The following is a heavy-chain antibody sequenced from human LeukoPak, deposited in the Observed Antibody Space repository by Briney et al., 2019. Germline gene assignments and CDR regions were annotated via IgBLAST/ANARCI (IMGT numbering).Heavy chain of an antibody. D-gene: IGHD4-23*01. CDR2: ISWNSGSI. Sequence: GRSLRLSCAASGFTFDDYAMHWVRQAPGKGLEWVSGISWNSGSIGYADSVKGRFTISRDNAKNSLYLQMNSLRAGDTAVYYCARDLGGGSDYWGQGTLVTVSS. V-gene: IGHV3-9*01. CDR3: ARDLGGGSDY. CDR1: GFTFDDYA. J-gene: IGHJ4*02.